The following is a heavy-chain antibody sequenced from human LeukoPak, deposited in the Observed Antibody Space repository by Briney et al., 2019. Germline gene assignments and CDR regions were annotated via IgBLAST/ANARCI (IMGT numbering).Heavy chain of an antibody. CDR3: ARVARAVAGKNYYYYMDV. CDR2: IYYSGST. Sequence: SETLSLTCAVYGGSFSGYYWSWIRQPPGKGLEWIGYIYYSGSTNYNPSLKSRVTISVDTSKNQFSLKLSSVTAAGTAVYYCARVARAVAGKNYYYYMDVWGKGTTVTVSS. D-gene: IGHD6-19*01. V-gene: IGHV4-59*01. CDR1: GGSFSGYY. J-gene: IGHJ6*03.